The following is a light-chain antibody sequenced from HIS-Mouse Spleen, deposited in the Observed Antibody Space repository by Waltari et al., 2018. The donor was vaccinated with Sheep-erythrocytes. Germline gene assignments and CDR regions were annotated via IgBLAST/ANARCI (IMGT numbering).Light chain of an antibody. J-gene: IGKJ1*01. V-gene: IGKV1-8*01. CDR3: QQYYSYPPT. Sequence: AIRMTQSPSSFSSSTGDRVTTTCRARQGISSYLAWYQQKPGKAPKLLIYAASTLQSGVPSRFSGSGSGTDFTLTISCLQSEDFATYYCQQYYSYPPTFGQGTKVEIK. CDR1: QGISSY. CDR2: AAS.